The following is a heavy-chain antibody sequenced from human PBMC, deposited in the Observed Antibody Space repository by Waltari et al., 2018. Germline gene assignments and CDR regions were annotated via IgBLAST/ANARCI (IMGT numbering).Heavy chain of an antibody. CDR3: ARHGQVSGWYNWFDT. D-gene: IGHD6-19*01. V-gene: IGHV5-51*01. J-gene: IGHJ5*02. CDR1: GYSFTSAW. CDR2: IYPRDSDT. Sequence: EVQLVQSGAEVKKPGESLKISCKGSGYSFTSAWIGWVRQMPGKGLEWMGIIYPRDSDTSYSPSFQGQVTISADKSIDTAYLQWSSLKASDTAMYYCARHGQVSGWYNWFDTWGQGTLVTVSS.